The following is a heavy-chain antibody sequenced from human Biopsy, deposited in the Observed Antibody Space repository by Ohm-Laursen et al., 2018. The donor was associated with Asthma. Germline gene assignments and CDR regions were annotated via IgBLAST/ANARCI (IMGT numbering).Heavy chain of an antibody. Sequence: SLRLSCTASGFSFSDYYTTWMRQAPGKGLEWAPSISSSGSTTYPAESVKGRFTISRDNAQKSLFLQMGSLRAEDTAIYYCARVFESSEWGPFYHFGLDVWGQGTTVAVSS. CDR3: ARVFESSEWGPFYHFGLDV. J-gene: IGHJ6*02. CDR2: ISSSGSTT. V-gene: IGHV3-11*01. CDR1: GFSFSDYY. D-gene: IGHD6-25*01.